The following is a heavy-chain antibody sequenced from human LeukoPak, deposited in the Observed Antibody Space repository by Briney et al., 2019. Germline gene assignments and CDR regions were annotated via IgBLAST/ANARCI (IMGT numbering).Heavy chain of an antibody. CDR1: GFTFSSYE. V-gene: IGHV3-48*03. Sequence: GGSLRLSCAASGFTFSSYEMNWVRQAPGKGLEWVSYISSSASTVYYADSVKGRFTISRDNAKNSLYLQMNSLRAEDTAVYYCARPHGDNGYYSPIDYWGQGTLVTASS. D-gene: IGHD3-22*01. CDR3: ARPHGDNGYYSPIDY. CDR2: ISSSASTV. J-gene: IGHJ4*02.